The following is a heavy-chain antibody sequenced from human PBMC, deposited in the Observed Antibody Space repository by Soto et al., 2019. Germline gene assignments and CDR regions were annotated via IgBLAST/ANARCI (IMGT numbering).Heavy chain of an antibody. CDR1: GYTFTSYG. D-gene: IGHD3-16*01. CDR2: ISAYNGNT. V-gene: IGHV1-18*01. Sequence: QVQLVQSGAEVKKPGASVKVSCKASGYTFTSYGISWVRQAPGQGLEWMGWISAYNGNTNHAKNLQGRVTRTTDTSXXRGDRGLRGLRSDDTAVYYCARGGTGAAPYYGRDVWCQGTTVTVSS. CDR3: ARGGTGAAPYYGRDV. J-gene: IGHJ6*02.